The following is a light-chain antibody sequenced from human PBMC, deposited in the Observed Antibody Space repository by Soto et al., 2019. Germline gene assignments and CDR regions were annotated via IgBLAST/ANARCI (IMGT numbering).Light chain of an antibody. CDR2: ATS. Sequence: IVMTQSPATLSVSAGERATLSCRAGQSIDDKLAWYQQRPGQAPRLLIYATSTRVAGIPARFSGSGSGTEFTLTISALQSEDFGIYYCQQYKSWRTFGQGTKVDI. CDR3: QQYKSWRT. V-gene: IGKV3-15*01. CDR1: QSIDDK. J-gene: IGKJ1*01.